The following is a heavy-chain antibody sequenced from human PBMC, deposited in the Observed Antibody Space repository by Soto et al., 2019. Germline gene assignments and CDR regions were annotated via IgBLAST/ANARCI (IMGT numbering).Heavy chain of an antibody. CDR3: VRYCSSTLCNGVATRTFDY. CDR1: RFTFSTYE. V-gene: IGHV3-48*03. Sequence: GGSLRLSCAASRFTFSTYEMHWLRQAPGKGLEWVSYISSGGDTVHYADSVKGRFTISRDNTRNSLYLQMNSLRDEDTALYYCVRYCSSTLCNGVATRTFDYWGQGTLVTVSS. D-gene: IGHD2-2*01. J-gene: IGHJ4*02. CDR2: ISSGGDTV.